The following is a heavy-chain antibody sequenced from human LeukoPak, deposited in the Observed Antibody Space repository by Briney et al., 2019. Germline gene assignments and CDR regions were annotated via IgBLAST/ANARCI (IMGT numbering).Heavy chain of an antibody. J-gene: IGHJ6*03. D-gene: IGHD6-13*01. CDR1: GYTPTELS. CDR2: FDPEDGET. CDR3: ATGASSSWYNYYYYMDV. Sequence: ASVKVSCKVSGYTPTELSMHWVRQAPGKGLEWMGGFDPEDGETIYAQKFQGRVTMTEDTSTDTAYMELSSLRSEDTAVYYCATGASSSWYNYYYYMDVWGKGTTVTVSS. V-gene: IGHV1-24*01.